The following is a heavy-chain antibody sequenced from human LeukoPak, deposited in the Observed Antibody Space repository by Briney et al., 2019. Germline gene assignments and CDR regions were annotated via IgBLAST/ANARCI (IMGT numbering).Heavy chain of an antibody. D-gene: IGHD6-6*01. Sequence: GESLQISCKGSGYSFTSYWIGWVRQMPGKGLEWMGIIYPGDSDTRYSPSFQGQVTISADKSISTAYLQWSSLKASDTAMYYCASQSSSSLYYYYMDVWGKGTTVTVSS. CDR3: ASQSSSSLYYYYMDV. J-gene: IGHJ6*03. CDR2: IYPGDSDT. V-gene: IGHV5-51*01. CDR1: GYSFTSYW.